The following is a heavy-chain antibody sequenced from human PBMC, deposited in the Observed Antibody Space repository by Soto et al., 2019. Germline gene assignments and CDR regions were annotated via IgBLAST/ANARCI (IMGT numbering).Heavy chain of an antibody. CDR2: INSGGNT. Sequence: PGGSLRLSCAASGFTFSDYYMTWVRQAPVKGLEWVSAINSGGNTFYADSVKGRFTISRDNSKNTLYLQMNSLRVEDTAMYYCVRENYYYGMDVWGQGTAVTVSS. CDR1: GFTFSDYY. CDR3: VRENYYYGMDV. J-gene: IGHJ6*02. V-gene: IGHV3-66*01.